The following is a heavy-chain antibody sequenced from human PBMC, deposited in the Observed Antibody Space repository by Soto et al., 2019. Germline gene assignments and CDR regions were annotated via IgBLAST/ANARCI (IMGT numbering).Heavy chain of an antibody. CDR3: ARDVLLGTXYDFWSGYYTYYYYGMDV. Sequence: ASVKVSCKASGYTFTSYYMHWVRQAPGQGLEWMGIINPSGGRTSYAQKFQGRVTMTRDTSTSTVYMELSSLRSEDTAVYYCARDVLLGTXYDFWSGYYTYYYYGMDVWGQGTTVTVS. D-gene: IGHD3-3*01. CDR1: GYTFTSYY. J-gene: IGHJ6*02. CDR2: INPSGGRT. V-gene: IGHV1-46*01.